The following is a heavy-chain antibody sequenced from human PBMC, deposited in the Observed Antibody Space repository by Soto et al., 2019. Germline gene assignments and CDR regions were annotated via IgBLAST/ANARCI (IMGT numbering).Heavy chain of an antibody. V-gene: IGHV3-33*01. CDR3: ARDVVTAVAGSVNWFDP. J-gene: IGHJ5*02. D-gene: IGHD6-19*01. CDR1: GFSLRTYG. CDR2: IWYDGTKK. Sequence: GGSLRLSCAASGFSLRTYGMQLLRRAPGKGLEWVAFIWYDGTKKFYANSVKGRSTISKDNSNNILYLQMSGLRAEDTAVYYCARDVVTAVAGSVNWFDPWGQGTLVTVSS.